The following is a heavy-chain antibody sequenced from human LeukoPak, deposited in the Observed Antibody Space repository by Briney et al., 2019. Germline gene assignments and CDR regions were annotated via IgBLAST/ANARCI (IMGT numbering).Heavy chain of an antibody. D-gene: IGHD3-10*01. J-gene: IGHJ6*04. CDR3: ARAVTMVRGVIMDYYYGMDV. V-gene: IGHV1-69*06. CDR1: GGTFSSYA. CDR2: IIAIFVTA. Sequence: GASVNVSCKASGGTFSSYAISWVRQAPGQGLEWVGGIIAIFVTANYAQKFQGRVTITADKSTSTAYMELSSLRSEDTAVYYCARAVTMVRGVIMDYYYGMDVWGKGTTVTVSS.